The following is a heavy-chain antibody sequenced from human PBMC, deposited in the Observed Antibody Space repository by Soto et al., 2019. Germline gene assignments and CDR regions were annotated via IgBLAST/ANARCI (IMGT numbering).Heavy chain of an antibody. CDR3: AGVTGGYSYGDY. CDR1: GFTFSSYA. J-gene: IGHJ4*02. CDR2: ISGSGGST. V-gene: IGHV3-23*01. Sequence: GGSLRLSCAASGFTFSSYAMSWVRQAQGKGLEWGSAISGSGGSTYYADSVKGLFTISRDNSKNTLYLQMNSMRAEDTAVYCGAGVTGGYSYGDYWGQGTLVTVSS. D-gene: IGHD5-18*01.